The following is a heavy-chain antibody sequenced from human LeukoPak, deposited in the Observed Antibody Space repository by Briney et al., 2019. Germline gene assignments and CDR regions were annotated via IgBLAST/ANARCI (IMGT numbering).Heavy chain of an antibody. Sequence: GGSLRLSCAASGFTFSSYGMHWVRQAPGKGLEWVAFIRYDGSNKYYADSVKGRFTISRDNSKNTLYLQMNSLRAEDTAVYYCARDPGYNYGYDYWGQGTLVTVSS. D-gene: IGHD5-18*01. V-gene: IGHV3-30*02. CDR3: ARDPGYNYGYDY. CDR2: IRYDGSNK. CDR1: GFTFSSYG. J-gene: IGHJ4*02.